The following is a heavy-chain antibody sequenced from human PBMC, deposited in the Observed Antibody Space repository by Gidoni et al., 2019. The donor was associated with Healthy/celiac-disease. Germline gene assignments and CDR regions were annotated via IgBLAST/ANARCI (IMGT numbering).Heavy chain of an antibody. CDR1: GRSISSSRDY. Sequence: QLQLQGSGPGLVKPSETLSLTCTVSGRSISSSRDYWGWIRQPPGKGLEWIGSIYYSGGTYYNPSLKSRVTISVDTSKNQFSLKLSSVTAADTAVYYCASVVRGVIMSFDYWGQGTLVTVSS. D-gene: IGHD3-10*01. V-gene: IGHV4-39*01. J-gene: IGHJ4*02. CDR3: ASVVRGVIMSFDY. CDR2: IYYSGGT.